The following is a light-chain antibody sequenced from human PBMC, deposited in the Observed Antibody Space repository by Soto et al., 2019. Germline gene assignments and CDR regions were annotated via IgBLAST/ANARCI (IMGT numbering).Light chain of an antibody. CDR2: AAS. V-gene: IGKV1-27*01. Sequence: DIQMTQSPSSLSASVGDTVTITCRASQGIINYVAWYQQNPGPVRNLLIYAASTLQSGVPSRFTGSGSGTDFTLTISSLRPEDVATYYCQKYNNAPRTFGQGTKVAI. J-gene: IGKJ1*01. CDR3: QKYNNAPRT. CDR1: QGIINY.